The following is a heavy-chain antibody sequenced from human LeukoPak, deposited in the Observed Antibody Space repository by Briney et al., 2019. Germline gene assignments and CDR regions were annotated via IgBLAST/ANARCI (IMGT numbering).Heavy chain of an antibody. CDR2: IYTSGDT. V-gene: IGHV4-4*07. CDR3: ARLTPSYGANSKSAFDI. J-gene: IGHJ3*02. CDR1: GGSISSYY. Sequence: SETLSLTCTVSGGSISSYYWSWIRQPAGKGLEWIGRIYTSGDTNYNPSLKSRVTMSVDTSKNQFSLKLTSVTAADTAVYYCARLTPSYGANSKSAFDIWGQGTMVTVSP. D-gene: IGHD4-23*01.